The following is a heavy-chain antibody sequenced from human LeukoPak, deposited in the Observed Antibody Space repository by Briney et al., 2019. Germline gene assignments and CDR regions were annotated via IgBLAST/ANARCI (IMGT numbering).Heavy chain of an antibody. Sequence: ASVKVSCKASGYTFTTYGISRVRQAPGQGLEWMGWVSAYADNTNYVQKLQGRVTMTTDTSTSTAYMELRSLRSDDTAVYYCARDCIGCHGFDYWGQGTLVTVSS. CDR3: ARDCIGCHGFDY. J-gene: IGHJ4*02. V-gene: IGHV1-18*01. CDR2: VSAYADNT. D-gene: IGHD2-15*01. CDR1: GYTFTTYG.